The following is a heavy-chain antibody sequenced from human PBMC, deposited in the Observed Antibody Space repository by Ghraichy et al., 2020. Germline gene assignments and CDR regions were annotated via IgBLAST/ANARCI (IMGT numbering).Heavy chain of an antibody. J-gene: IGHJ6*02. CDR1: GYTFTGYY. Sequence: ASVKVSCKASGYTFTGYYMHWVRQAPGQGLEWMGWINPNSGGTNYAQKFQGRVTMTRDTSISTAYMELSRLRSDDTAVYYCAIPPRTIVGAARDYYGMDVWGQGTTVTVSS. V-gene: IGHV1-2*02. CDR3: AIPPRTIVGAARDYYGMDV. CDR2: INPNSGGT. D-gene: IGHD1-26*01.